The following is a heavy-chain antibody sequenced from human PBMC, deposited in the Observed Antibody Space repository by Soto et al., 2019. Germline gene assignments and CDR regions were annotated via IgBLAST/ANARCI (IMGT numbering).Heavy chain of an antibody. V-gene: IGHV3-48*02. CDR3: AKGPHTNVGWPYYFES. D-gene: IGHD6-19*01. CDR1: GFSLANYP. Sequence: GGSLRLSCVASGFSLANYPMNWVRQTPGKGLEWISYSSPRGDAIYYADSVEGRFTISRDNARNSLSLHMSSLRDEDSALYYCAKGPHTNVGWPYYFESWGQGVPVTVSS. CDR2: SSPRGDAI. J-gene: IGHJ4*02.